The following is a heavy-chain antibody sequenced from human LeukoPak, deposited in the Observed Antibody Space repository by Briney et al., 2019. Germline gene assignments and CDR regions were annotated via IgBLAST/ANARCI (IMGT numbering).Heavy chain of an antibody. Sequence: ASVKVSCKASGYTFTGYYMHWVRQAPGQGLEWMGLIYPNSGGTNYAQKFQGWVTMTRDTSISTAYMELSRLRSDDTAVYYCARSLRTDYYDSSGYPPFDYWGQGTLVTVSS. CDR2: IYPNSGGT. J-gene: IGHJ4*02. D-gene: IGHD3-22*01. V-gene: IGHV1-2*04. CDR3: ARSLRTDYYDSSGYPPFDY. CDR1: GYTFTGYY.